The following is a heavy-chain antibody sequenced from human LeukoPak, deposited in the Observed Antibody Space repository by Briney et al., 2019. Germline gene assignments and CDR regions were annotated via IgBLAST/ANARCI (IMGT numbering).Heavy chain of an antibody. Sequence: GRSLRLSCAASGFTLTYYAMPWVRQAPGKGLEWGAVTSYDGNKKYYADSVKGRFTISRDSSKNTLYLQMSSLRAEDTAVYYCARSSYDYGGIEGPFDYWGQGTLVTVSS. CDR3: ARSSYDYGGIEGPFDY. CDR2: TSYDGNKK. V-gene: IGHV3-30*15. J-gene: IGHJ4*02. CDR1: GFTLTYYA. D-gene: IGHD4-23*01.